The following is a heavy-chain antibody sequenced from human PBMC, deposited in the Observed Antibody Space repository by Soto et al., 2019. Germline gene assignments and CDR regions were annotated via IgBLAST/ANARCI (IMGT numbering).Heavy chain of an antibody. CDR2: ISNDESNK. Sequence: QVQMVEAGGGVVQPGRSLRLSCAASGFTFSRYTTHWVRQAPGKGLEWVAVISNDESNKYYADSVKGRFTISRDNSKNTLYLQMNSLRAEDTAVYYCARDGLWSDYFGWFDPWGQGTLVTVSS. V-gene: IGHV3-30-3*01. J-gene: IGHJ5*02. CDR3: ARDGLWSDYFGWFDP. CDR1: GFTFSRYT. D-gene: IGHD2-21*01.